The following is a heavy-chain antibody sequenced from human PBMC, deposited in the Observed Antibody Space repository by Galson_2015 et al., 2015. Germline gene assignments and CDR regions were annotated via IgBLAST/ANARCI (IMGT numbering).Heavy chain of an antibody. Sequence: SLRLSCAASEFTFSSYYMSWVRQAPGKGLEWVSYISSNRTYIYYADSVKGRFTISRDNAKNSLYLQMNSLGAEDTAVYYCVRQIFDYDFCTDYYPSNFVFRGQGTLVAVSS. V-gene: IGHV3-21*01. CDR2: ISSNRTYI. CDR3: VRQIFDYDFCTDYYPSNFVF. D-gene: IGHD3-3*01. CDR1: EFTFSSYY. J-gene: IGHJ4*02.